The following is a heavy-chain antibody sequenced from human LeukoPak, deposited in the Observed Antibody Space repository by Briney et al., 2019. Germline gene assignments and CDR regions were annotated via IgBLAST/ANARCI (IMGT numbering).Heavy chain of an antibody. CDR2: ISASGYTS. D-gene: IGHD3-16*01. CDR3: AKGGRGTYYSDS. Sequence: GGSLRLSRAAAGFIFSDFVMYWVRQAPGKGLEYVSVISASGYTSDYADAVRGRFTISRDNSKNTLYLQMNSLRAEDTAVYYCAKGGRGTYYSDSWGQGTLVTVSS. J-gene: IGHJ4*02. V-gene: IGHV3-23*01. CDR1: GFIFSDFV.